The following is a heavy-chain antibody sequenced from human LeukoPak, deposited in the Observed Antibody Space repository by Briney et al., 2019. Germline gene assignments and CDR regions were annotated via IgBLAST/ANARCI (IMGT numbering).Heavy chain of an antibody. D-gene: IGHD1-14*01. CDR3: ARGGNGWYFDL. CDR1: GGSISSPNHD. J-gene: IGHJ2*01. Sequence: SETLSLTCSVSGGSISSPNHDWAWIRQPPGQGLEWIGSIYYSGTTYYNLSLKSRVTLSVDTSQNQVSLKVNPVTAADTAVYFCARGGNGWYFDLWGRGTLVTVSS. V-gene: IGHV4-39*01. CDR2: IYYSGTT.